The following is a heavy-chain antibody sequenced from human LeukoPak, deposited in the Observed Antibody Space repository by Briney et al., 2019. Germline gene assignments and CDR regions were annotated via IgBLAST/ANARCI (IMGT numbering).Heavy chain of an antibody. CDR1: GFTFSGYG. CDR3: ARGIPQPGVKLDY. V-gene: IGHV3-33*01. J-gene: IGHJ4*02. CDR2: IWYDGSNK. D-gene: IGHD1-14*01. Sequence: PGRSLRLSCAASGFTFSGYGMHWVRQAPGKGLEWVAVIWYDGSNKYYADSVKGRVTISRDNSNNTLYLQMNSLRAEDTAVYYCARGIPQPGVKLDYWGQGTLVTVPS.